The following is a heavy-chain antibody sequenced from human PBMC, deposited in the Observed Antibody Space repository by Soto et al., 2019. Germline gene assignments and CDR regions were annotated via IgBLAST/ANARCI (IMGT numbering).Heavy chain of an antibody. V-gene: IGHV3-11*01. CDR1: GFTFGDRY. J-gene: IGHJ6*02. CDR3: ARNTKSAAGADYYGLDV. Sequence: QGQLVESGGDLVRPGGSLKLSCAASGFTFGDRYMSWIRQAPGKGLEWVSYVSSSGFTIYYADSVKGRFTISRDNAKNSLYLQMNRLRAEDTAVYYCARNTKSAAGADYYGLDVWGHGTTVIVSS. CDR2: VSSSGFTI. D-gene: IGHD4-17*01.